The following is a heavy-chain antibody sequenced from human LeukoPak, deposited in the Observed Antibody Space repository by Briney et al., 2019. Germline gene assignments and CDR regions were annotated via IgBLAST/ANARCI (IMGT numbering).Heavy chain of an antibody. CDR2: ISSESTNI. J-gene: IGHJ4*02. D-gene: IGHD2-15*01. V-gene: IGHV3-21*01. CDR3: SRDGSGSGDC. CDR1: GFTFNVFG. Sequence: GGSLRPSCAASGFTFNVFGMNWVRQAPGRGLEWVSSISSESTNIYYADSVKGRFTISRDNAKNSLFLEMNSLRPEDTAVYYCSRDGSGSGDCWGQGTLVTVSS.